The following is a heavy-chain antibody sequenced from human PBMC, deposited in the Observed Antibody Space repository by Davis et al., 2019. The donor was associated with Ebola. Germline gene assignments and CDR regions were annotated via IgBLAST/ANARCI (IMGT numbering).Heavy chain of an antibody. D-gene: IGHD3-22*01. J-gene: IGHJ5*02. CDR3: AREGTVVVTNWFDP. CDR2: ISGSGGST. CDR1: GFTFSSHA. V-gene: IGHV3-23*01. Sequence: PGGSLRLSCAASGFTFSSHAMSWVRQALGKGLQWVSAISGSGGSTYYADSVKGRFTISRDNAKNSLYLQMNSLRAEDTAVYYCAREGTVVVTNWFDPWGQGTLVTVSS.